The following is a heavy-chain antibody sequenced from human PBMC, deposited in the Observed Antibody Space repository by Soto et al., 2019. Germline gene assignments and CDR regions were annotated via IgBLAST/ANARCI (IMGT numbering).Heavy chain of an antibody. CDR1: GYSFSNYN. V-gene: IGHV1-18*01. Sequence: QVQLVQSGPELKKPGVSVKVSCRSSGYSFSNYNFCWVRQAPGQGLEWLGWISGYNGNTKYAQKFQGRVTMTTDSFTSTAYMKLRSLRSDDTAVYYCARDKVWGGFDIWGQGTMVTVSS. CDR2: ISGYNGNT. D-gene: IGHD3-16*01. CDR3: ARDKVWGGFDI. J-gene: IGHJ3*02.